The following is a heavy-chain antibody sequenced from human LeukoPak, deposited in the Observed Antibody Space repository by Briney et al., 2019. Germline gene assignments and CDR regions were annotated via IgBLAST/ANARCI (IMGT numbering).Heavy chain of an antibody. CDR1: GFTFSSYA. J-gene: IGHJ4*02. D-gene: IGHD3-22*01. CDR3: ARSSDLDDYYDSSGYYAPRKQRPLDY. CDR2: ISYDGSNK. Sequence: PGRSLRLSCAASGFTFSSYAMHWVRQAPGKGLEWVAVISYDGSNKYYADSVKGRFTISRDNSKNTLYLQMNSLRAEDTAVYYCARSSDLDDYYDSSGYYAPRKQRPLDYWGQGTLVTVSS. V-gene: IGHV3-30-3*01.